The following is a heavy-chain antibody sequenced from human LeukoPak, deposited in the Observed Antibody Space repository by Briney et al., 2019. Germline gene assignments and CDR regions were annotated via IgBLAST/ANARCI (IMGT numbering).Heavy chain of an antibody. J-gene: IGHJ5*02. V-gene: IGHV3-21*01. CDR1: GFTFSSYS. CDR3: ARAPGSSGEEVWFDP. CDR2: ISSSSSHI. D-gene: IGHD6-19*01. Sequence: GGSLRLSCAASGFTFSSYSMNWVCQAPGKGLEWVSSISSSSSHIYYADSVKGRFTISRDNAKNSLYLQMNSLRAEDTAVYYCARAPGSSGEEVWFDPWGQGTLVTVSS.